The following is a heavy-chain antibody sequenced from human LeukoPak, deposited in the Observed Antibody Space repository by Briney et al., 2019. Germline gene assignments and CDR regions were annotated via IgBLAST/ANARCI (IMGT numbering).Heavy chain of an antibody. CDR2: IYYSGST. D-gene: IGHD1-26*01. Sequence: AQPLSLTCTVSGGSISSGGYYWSWIRQHPGKGLEWIGYIYYSGSTYYNPSLKSRVTMSVDTSKNLFSLKVSSVTAADTAVYYCARGRSNYYGMDVWGQGTTVTVSS. J-gene: IGHJ6*02. CDR1: GGSISSGGYY. V-gene: IGHV4-31*03. CDR3: ARGRSNYYGMDV.